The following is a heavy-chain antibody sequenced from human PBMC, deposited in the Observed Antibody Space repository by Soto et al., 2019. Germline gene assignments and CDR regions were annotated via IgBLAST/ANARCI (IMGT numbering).Heavy chain of an antibody. CDR1: GFTXSSYG. D-gene: IGHD5-18*01. Sequence: GXSXRLSCAASGFTXSSYGITCVRQAPGKGLEWVSGISGSGDTTYYADSVKGRFTISRQNSKNTLYLQMNPLRAEATAVYYCAMGYSYAPFDPWGQGILGTVSS. J-gene: IGHJ5*02. CDR3: AMGYSYAPFDP. CDR2: ISGSGDTT. V-gene: IGHV3-23*01.